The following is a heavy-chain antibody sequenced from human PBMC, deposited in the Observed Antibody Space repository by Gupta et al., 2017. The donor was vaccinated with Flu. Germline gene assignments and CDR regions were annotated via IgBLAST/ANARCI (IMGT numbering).Heavy chain of an antibody. V-gene: IGHV4-61*02. CDR1: GGSISSGSYY. D-gene: IGHD1-26*01. J-gene: IGHJ4*02. Sequence: QVQLQESGPGLVKPSQTLSLTCPVSGGSISSGSYYWSWIRQPAGKGLEWIGRIYTSGSTNYNPSLKSRVTISVDTSKNQFSLKLSSVTAADTAVYYCGASGSYSGFDYWGQGTLVTVSS. CDR2: IYTSGST. CDR3: GASGSYSGFDY.